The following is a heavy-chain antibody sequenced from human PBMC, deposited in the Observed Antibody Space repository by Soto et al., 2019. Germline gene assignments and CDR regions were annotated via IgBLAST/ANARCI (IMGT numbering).Heavy chain of an antibody. Sequence: EVQLVESGGGLVKPGGSLTLSCAASGFTISDAWMNWVRQAPGKGLEWVGRIKTNSEGGTTDYAAPVQGRFTLSRDDSRNTLSLHMNSLKTDDTAVYYCTTGSVKGVWGQGATVTVSS. J-gene: IGHJ6*02. CDR2: IKTNSEGGTT. CDR3: TTGSVKGV. CDR1: GFTISDAW. V-gene: IGHV3-15*07.